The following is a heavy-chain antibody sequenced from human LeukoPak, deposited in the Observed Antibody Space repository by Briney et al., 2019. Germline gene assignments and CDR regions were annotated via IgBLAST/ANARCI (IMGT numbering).Heavy chain of an antibody. J-gene: IGHJ4*02. D-gene: IGHD3-22*01. Sequence: PGGSLRLSCAASGFTVSSNYMSWVRQAPGKGLEWVSVIYSGGSTYYADSVKGRFTISRDNSKSTLYLQMNSLRAEDTAVYYCARERTYYYDSSGYFDYWGQGTLVTVSS. CDR2: IYSGGST. CDR3: ARERTYYYDSSGYFDY. V-gene: IGHV3-66*01. CDR1: GFTVSSNY.